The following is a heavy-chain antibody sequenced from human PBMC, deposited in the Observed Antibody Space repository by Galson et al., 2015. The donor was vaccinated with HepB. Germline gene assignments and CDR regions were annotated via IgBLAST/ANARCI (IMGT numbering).Heavy chain of an antibody. Sequence: SVKVSCKASGFSFTNYGFSWVRQAPGQGLEWMGWISAHTGNVKYAPKVQGRVILTTDTSTNTAYLELRNLRSDDTAMYYCARDGDYVGFCTRTDCYGPWGQGTMVIVSS. J-gene: IGHJ5*02. CDR2: ISAHTGNV. CDR1: GFSFTNYG. V-gene: IGHV1-18*04. D-gene: IGHD2-2*01. CDR3: ARDGDYVGFCTRTDCYGP.